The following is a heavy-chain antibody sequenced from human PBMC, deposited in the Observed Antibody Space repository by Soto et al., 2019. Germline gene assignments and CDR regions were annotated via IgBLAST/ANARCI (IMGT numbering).Heavy chain of an antibody. CDR3: ARDDVICDGGRCYGGPLDV. Sequence: EVQLVESGGGLVQPGGSLRLSCAASGFTVSSKYMSWVRQAPGKGLEWVSLIQSGGPTYYADSVKGRFTISRDTSENTVHLQMDSLRAGDTAVYYCARDDVICDGGRCYGGPLDVWGKGTTVTVSS. D-gene: IGHD2-15*01. V-gene: IGHV3-66*01. J-gene: IGHJ6*04. CDR1: GFTVSSKY. CDR2: IQSGGPT.